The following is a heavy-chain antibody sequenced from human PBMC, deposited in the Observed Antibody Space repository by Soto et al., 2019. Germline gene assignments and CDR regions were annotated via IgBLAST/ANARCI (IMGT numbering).Heavy chain of an antibody. Sequence: SVKVSCKASGGTFSSYAISWVRQAPGQGLEWMGGIIPIFGTANYAQKFQGRVTITADKSTSTAYMELSSLRSEDTAVYYCASTPXVVLMVYALNYYYGMDVWGQGTTVTVSS. J-gene: IGHJ6*02. CDR3: ASTPXVVLMVYALNYYYGMDV. V-gene: IGHV1-69*06. CDR2: IIPIFGTA. D-gene: IGHD2-8*01. CDR1: GGTFSSYA.